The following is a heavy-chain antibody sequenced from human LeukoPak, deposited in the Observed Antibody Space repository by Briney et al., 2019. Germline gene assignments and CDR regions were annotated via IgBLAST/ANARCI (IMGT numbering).Heavy chain of an antibody. CDR2: IYYSGST. V-gene: IGHV4-59*08. J-gene: IGHJ3*02. D-gene: IGHD4-11*01. CDR1: GGSFSGYY. Sequence: SETLSLTCAVYGGSFSGYYWSWIRQPPGKGLEWIGYIYYSGSTNYNPSLKSRVTISVDTSKNQFSLKLSSVTAADTAVYYCARRVYSNLNDAFDIWGQGTMVTVSS. CDR3: ARRVYSNLNDAFDI.